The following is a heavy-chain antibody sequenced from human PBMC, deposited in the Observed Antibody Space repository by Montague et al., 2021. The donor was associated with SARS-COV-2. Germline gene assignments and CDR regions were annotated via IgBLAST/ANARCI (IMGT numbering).Heavy chain of an antibody. Sequence: SETLSLTCAVYGGSFSTYYWAWIRQSPGKGLEWVGNIDHSGNTNYNPSLKSRVSISVDTSSSQFSLKLSSVTAADTAVYYCASALGYCSSTSCYSVYGMDVWGQGTTVTVSS. CDR1: GGSFSTYY. D-gene: IGHD2-2*01. V-gene: IGHV4-34*01. CDR3: ASALGYCSSTSCYSVYGMDV. J-gene: IGHJ6*02. CDR2: IDHSGNT.